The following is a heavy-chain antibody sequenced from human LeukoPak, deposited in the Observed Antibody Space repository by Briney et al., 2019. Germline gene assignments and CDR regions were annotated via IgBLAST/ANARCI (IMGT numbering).Heavy chain of an antibody. CDR1: GFTFSSYE. J-gene: IGHJ4*02. V-gene: IGHV3-48*03. Sequence: PGGSLRLSCAASGFTFSSYEMNWVRQAPGKGLEGVSYVSSGSTIYDADSVKGRFTISRDNAKNSLYLQMNSLRADDTAVYYCARESIAVAGAPFDYWGQGTLVTVSS. CDR2: VSSGSTI. CDR3: ARESIAVAGAPFDY. D-gene: IGHD6-19*01.